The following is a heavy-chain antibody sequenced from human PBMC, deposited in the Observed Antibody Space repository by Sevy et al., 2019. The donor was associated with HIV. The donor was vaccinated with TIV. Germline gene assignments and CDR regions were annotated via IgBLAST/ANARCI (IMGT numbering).Heavy chain of an antibody. CDR2: IYYSGST. D-gene: IGHD6-13*01. J-gene: IGHJ5*02. Sequence: SETLSLTCTVSGGSISSYYWSWIRQPPGKGLEWIGYIYYSGSTNYNPSLKSRVTISVDTSKNQFSLKLSSVTAADTAVYYCARSLRQQLVHRGRFDPWSQGTLVTVSS. CDR1: GGSISSYY. CDR3: ARSLRQQLVHRGRFDP. V-gene: IGHV4-59*01.